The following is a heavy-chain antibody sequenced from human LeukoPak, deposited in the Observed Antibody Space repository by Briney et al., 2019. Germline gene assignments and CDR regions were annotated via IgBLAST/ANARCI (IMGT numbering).Heavy chain of an antibody. CDR3: ARASLIAAAGTDYYYGMDV. CDR2: INWNGGST. J-gene: IGHJ6*02. D-gene: IGHD6-13*01. CDR1: GFTFDDYG. V-gene: IGHV3-20*01. Sequence: GGSLRLSCAASGFTFDDYGMSWVRQAPGKGLEWVSGINWNGGSTGCADSVKGRFTISRDNAKNSLYLQMNSLRAEDTALYHCARASLIAAAGTDYYYGMDVWGQGTTVTVSS.